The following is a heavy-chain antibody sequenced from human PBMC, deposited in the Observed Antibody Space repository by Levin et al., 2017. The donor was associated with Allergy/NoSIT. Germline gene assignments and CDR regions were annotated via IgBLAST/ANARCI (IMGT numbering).Heavy chain of an antibody. CDR1: GFTFSSYA. Sequence: GGSLRLSCAASGFTFSSYAMSWVRQAPGKGLEWVSAISGSGGSTYYADSVKGRFTISRDNSKNTLYLQMNSLRAEDTAVYYCAKYPHYDFWSGYSDYWGQGTLVTVSS. CDR2: ISGSGGST. CDR3: AKYPHYDFWSGYSDY. V-gene: IGHV3-23*01. J-gene: IGHJ4*02. D-gene: IGHD3-3*01.